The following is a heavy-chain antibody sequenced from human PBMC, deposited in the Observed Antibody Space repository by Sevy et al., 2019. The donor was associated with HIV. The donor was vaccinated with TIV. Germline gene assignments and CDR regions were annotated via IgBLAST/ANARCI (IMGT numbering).Heavy chain of an antibody. V-gene: IGHV3-11*01. CDR3: ARGYRKSDSSGYYFHRFDAFGFDY. J-gene: IGHJ4*02. Sequence: GGYLRLSCAASGFTFSDHYMSWIRQAPGKGLEWVSYISRSGSTIYFADSLKGRLTISRDNAKNSLYLQMNSLRAEDTAVYYCARGYRKSDSSGYYFHRFDAFGFDYWGQGTLVTVSS. CDR2: ISRSGSTI. CDR1: GFTFSDHY. D-gene: IGHD3-22*01.